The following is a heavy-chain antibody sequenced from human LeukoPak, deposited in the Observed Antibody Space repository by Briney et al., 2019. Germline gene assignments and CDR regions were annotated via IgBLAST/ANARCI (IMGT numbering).Heavy chain of an antibody. Sequence: GGSLRLSCAASGFTLSSNYMSWVRQAPGKWLEWVSVIYSGGSTYYADSVKGRFTISRDNSKNTLYLQMNSLRAEDTAVYYCVRDLSGGNYFDYWGQGTLVTVSS. CDR3: VRDLSGGNYFDY. V-gene: IGHV3-53*01. D-gene: IGHD2-15*01. CDR2: IYSGGST. CDR1: GFTLSSNY. J-gene: IGHJ4*02.